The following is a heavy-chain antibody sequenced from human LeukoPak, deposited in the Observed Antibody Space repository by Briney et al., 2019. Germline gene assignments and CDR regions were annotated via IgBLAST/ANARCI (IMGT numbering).Heavy chain of an antibody. V-gene: IGHV3-48*01. CDR3: ARARASTSNLGYFDY. J-gene: IGHJ4*02. CDR1: SLTFSGDS. CDR2: VSSGSSTI. Sequence: HSGGTLRISCAASSLTFSGDSLLWVSQASRKGLKRVSSVSSGSSTIYYADSVKGRFTNSRDNAKSSLYLQMNSLRAEDTAVYFCARARASTSNLGYFDYWGQGTLVTVSS. D-gene: IGHD1-26*01.